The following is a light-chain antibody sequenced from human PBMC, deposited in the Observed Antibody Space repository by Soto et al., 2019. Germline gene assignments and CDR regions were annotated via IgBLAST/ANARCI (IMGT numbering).Light chain of an antibody. Sequence: QSVLTQSPSASASLEASVKLTCTLSSGHSSYAIAWHQQQPEKGPRYLMKVNSDGSQSRGDGIPDRFSGSSSGAERYLTISSLQSEDEADYYCQTWGTGIRVFGGGTKLTVL. V-gene: IGLV4-69*01. CDR2: VNSDGSQ. CDR1: SGHSSYA. CDR3: QTWGTGIRV. J-gene: IGLJ3*02.